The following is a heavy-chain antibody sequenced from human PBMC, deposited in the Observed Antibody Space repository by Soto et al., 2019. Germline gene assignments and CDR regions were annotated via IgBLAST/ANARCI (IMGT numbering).Heavy chain of an antibody. CDR2: IYYSGST. D-gene: IGHD5-12*01. J-gene: IGHJ4*02. CDR3: ASTREGRDGYNFGY. V-gene: IGHV4-31*03. Sequence: QVQLQESGPGLVKPSQTLSLTCTVSGGSISSSGYYWSWIRQHPGKGLEWIGYIYYSGSTYYNPSLKSRVTISVDTSKNQFSLKLSSVTAADTAVYYCASTREGRDGYNFGYWGQGTLVTVSS. CDR1: GGSISSSGYY.